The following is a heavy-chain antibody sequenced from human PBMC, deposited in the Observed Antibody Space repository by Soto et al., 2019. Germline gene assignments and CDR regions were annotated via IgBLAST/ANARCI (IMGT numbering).Heavy chain of an antibody. Sequence: PGGSLRLSCAASGFTFSSYGMHWVRQAPGKGLEWVSAITSSSRDVFYADSVKGRFTISRDSAKNSLYLQMNSLRAEDTAVYYCAKEVEGFDYWGQGTLVTVSS. CDR3: AKEVEGFDY. V-gene: IGHV3-21*01. CDR1: GFTFSSYG. D-gene: IGHD1-1*01. J-gene: IGHJ4*02. CDR2: ITSSSRDV.